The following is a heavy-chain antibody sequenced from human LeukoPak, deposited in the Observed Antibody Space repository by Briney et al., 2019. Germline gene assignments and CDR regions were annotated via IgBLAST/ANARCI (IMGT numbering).Heavy chain of an antibody. Sequence: GGSLRLSCAASGFTFSSYWMSWVRQAPGKGLEWVANIKQDGSEKYYVDSVKGRFTISRDNVKNSLYLQMNSLRAEDTAVYYCARDRRYCSGGSCKTTYFDYWGQGTLVTVSS. V-gene: IGHV3-7*01. J-gene: IGHJ4*02. CDR3: ARDRRYCSGGSCKTTYFDY. CDR2: IKQDGSEK. CDR1: GFTFSSYW. D-gene: IGHD2-15*01.